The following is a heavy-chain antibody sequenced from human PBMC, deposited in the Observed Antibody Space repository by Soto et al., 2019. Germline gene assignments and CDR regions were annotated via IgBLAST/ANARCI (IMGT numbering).Heavy chain of an antibody. CDR1: GFTFSSYA. Sequence: GGSLRLSCAASGFTFSSYAMSWVRQAPGKGLEWVSAISGSGGSTYYADSGKGRFTISRDNSKNTLYLQMNSLRAEDTAVYYCAKDVFLDDFWSGYSVSFDYWGQGTLVTVSS. CDR3: AKDVFLDDFWSGYSVSFDY. J-gene: IGHJ4*02. D-gene: IGHD3-3*01. V-gene: IGHV3-23*01. CDR2: ISGSGGST.